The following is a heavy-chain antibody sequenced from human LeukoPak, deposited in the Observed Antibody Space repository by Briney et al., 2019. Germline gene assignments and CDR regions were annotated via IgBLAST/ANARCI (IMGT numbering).Heavy chain of an antibody. CDR2: IYHDGST. CDR1: GYSISSGYY. D-gene: IGHD6-6*01. V-gene: IGHV4-38-2*02. J-gene: IGHJ4*02. Sequence: SETLSLTCTVSGYSISSGYYWGWIRQPPGKGLEWIGSIYHDGSTYYNPSLKSRVTISVDSSKNQFSLKLSSVTAADTAVYYCARENSKTKYSSPFDYWGQGTLVTVSS. CDR3: ARENSKTKYSSPFDY.